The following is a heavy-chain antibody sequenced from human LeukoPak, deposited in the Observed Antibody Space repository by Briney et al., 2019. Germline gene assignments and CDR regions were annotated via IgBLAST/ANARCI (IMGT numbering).Heavy chain of an antibody. D-gene: IGHD3-16*02. J-gene: IGHJ4*02. CDR2: ISSSSYI. CDR1: GFTFSSYS. Sequence: PGGSLRLSCAASGFTFSSYSMNWVRPAPGKGVEWVSSISSSSYIYYADLVKGRFTISRDNAKNSLYLQMNSLRAEDTAVYYCARGNDYVWGSYRYDFDYWGQGTLVTVSS. V-gene: IGHV3-21*01. CDR3: ARGNDYVWGSYRYDFDY.